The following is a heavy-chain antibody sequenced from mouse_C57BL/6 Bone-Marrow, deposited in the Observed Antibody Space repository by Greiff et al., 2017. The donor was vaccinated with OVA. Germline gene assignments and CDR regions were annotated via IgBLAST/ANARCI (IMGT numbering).Heavy chain of an antibody. D-gene: IGHD1-1*01. CDR2: IDPNSGGT. Sequence: QVQLQQPGAELVKPGASVKLSCEASGYTFTSYWMHWVKQRPGRGLEWIGRIDPNSGGTKYNEKFKSKATLTVDKPSSTAYMQLSSLTSQDSAIYYGAGSYYYGSNYGYVEVWGTGTTVTVSS. J-gene: IGHJ1*03. V-gene: IGHV1-72*01. CDR1: GYTFTSYW. CDR3: AGSYYYGSNYGYVEV.